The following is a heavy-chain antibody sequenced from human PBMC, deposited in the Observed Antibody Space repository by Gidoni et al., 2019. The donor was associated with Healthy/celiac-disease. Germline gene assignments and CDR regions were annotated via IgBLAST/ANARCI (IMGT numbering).Heavy chain of an antibody. CDR2: ISSSGSTI. Sequence: VQLVESGGGLVQPGGSLRLSCAASGFTFSSYEMNWVRQAPGKGLEWVSYISSSGSTIYYADSVKGRFTISRDNAKNSLYLQMNSLRAEDTAVYYCARASRDFFFDYWGQGTLVTVSS. D-gene: IGHD2-2*01. V-gene: IGHV3-48*03. J-gene: IGHJ4*02. CDR1: GFTFSSYE. CDR3: ARASRDFFFDY.